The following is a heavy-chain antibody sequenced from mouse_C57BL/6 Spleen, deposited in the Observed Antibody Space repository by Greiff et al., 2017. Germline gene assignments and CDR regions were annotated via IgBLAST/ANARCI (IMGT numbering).Heavy chain of an antibody. CDR3: ARGGSYGNYVDY. Sequence: QVQLKQPGAELVRPGSSVKLSCKASGYTFTSYWMDWVKQRPGQGLEWIGNIYPSDSETHYNQKFKDKATLTVDKSSSTAYMQLSSLTSEDSAVYYCARGGSYGNYVDYWGQGTTLTVSS. D-gene: IGHD2-1*01. V-gene: IGHV1-61*01. J-gene: IGHJ2*01. CDR1: GYTFTSYW. CDR2: IYPSDSET.